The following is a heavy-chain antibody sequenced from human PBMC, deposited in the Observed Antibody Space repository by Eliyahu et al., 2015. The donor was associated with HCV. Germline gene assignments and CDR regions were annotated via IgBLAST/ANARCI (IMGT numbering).Heavy chain of an antibody. Sequence: EVQFVESGGGLIQPGGSLRLSCAASGFTVSNNYMSWVRQAPGKGLEGVSVIYSGGITHYVDSVKGRFTVSRDNSKNTLYLQMSSLRADDTAVYYCATAPRSGWHWGQGTLVTVSS. CDR2: IYSGGIT. V-gene: IGHV3-53*01. CDR1: GFTVSNNY. J-gene: IGHJ4*02. D-gene: IGHD6-19*01. CDR3: ATAPRSGWH.